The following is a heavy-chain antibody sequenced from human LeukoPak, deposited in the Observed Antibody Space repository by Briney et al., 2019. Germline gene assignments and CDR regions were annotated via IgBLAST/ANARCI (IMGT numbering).Heavy chain of an antibody. CDR1: GGSISGYY. Sequence: PSETLSLTCTVSGGSISGYYWSWIRQPPGKGLEWIGYIYYSGSTNYNSSLKSRVTISVDTSKNQFSLKLSSVTAADTAVYYCATHSAAAAVYFDYWGQGALVTVSS. CDR2: IYYSGST. CDR3: ATHSAAAAVYFDY. D-gene: IGHD6-13*01. V-gene: IGHV4-59*08. J-gene: IGHJ4*02.